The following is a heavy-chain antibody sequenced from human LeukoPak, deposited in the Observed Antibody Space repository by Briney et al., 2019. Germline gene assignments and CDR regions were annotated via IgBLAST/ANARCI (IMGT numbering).Heavy chain of an antibody. J-gene: IGHJ4*02. Sequence: GGSLRLSCAASGFTFSSYSMNWVRQAPGKGLEWVANIKQDGSEKYYVDSVKGRFTISRDNAKNSLYLQMNSLRAEDTAVYYCARIYYYESSGYRPSDYWGQGTLVTVSS. CDR1: GFTFSSYS. CDR3: ARIYYYESSGYRPSDY. D-gene: IGHD3-22*01. CDR2: IKQDGSEK. V-gene: IGHV3-7*01.